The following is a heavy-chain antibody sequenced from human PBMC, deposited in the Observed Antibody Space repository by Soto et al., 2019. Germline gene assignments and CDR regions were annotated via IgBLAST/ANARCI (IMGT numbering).Heavy chain of an antibody. V-gene: IGHV5-51*01. D-gene: IGHD4-17*01. Sequence: GESLKLYCKAPGYSYPHYWIRWVRPIPGQGLEGMGIIYPGESDNRHRPSLQGQVTISADWSIITAYLQWSRLRASDAAMYYCARHPYGDYDAMYVWGQGTTVTVSS. CDR1: GYSYPHYW. CDR2: IYPGESDN. J-gene: IGHJ6*02. CDR3: ARHPYGDYDAMYV.